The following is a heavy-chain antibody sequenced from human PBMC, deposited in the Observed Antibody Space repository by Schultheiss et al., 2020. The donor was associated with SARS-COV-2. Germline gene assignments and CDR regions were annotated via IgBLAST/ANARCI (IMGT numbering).Heavy chain of an antibody. CDR1: GFTFSSYA. Sequence: GGSLRLSCAASGFTFSSYAMHWVRQAPGKGLEWVAVMWYDGSNKYYADSVKGRFTISRDNSKDTLFLQLNSLRTEDTAVYYCARDYYGAIDYWGQGTLVTVSS. CDR2: MWYDGSNK. V-gene: IGHV3-30*04. D-gene: IGHD4-17*01. J-gene: IGHJ4*02. CDR3: ARDYYGAIDY.